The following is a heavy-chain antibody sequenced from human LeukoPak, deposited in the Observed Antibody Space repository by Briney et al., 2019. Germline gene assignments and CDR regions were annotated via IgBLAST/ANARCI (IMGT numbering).Heavy chain of an antibody. Sequence: GGSLRLSCAASGFTFSSYEMIWVRQAPGKGLEWVSYISTIVSTIYYADSVKGRFTISRDNAKNSLYLQMNSLRAEDTAVYYCARDRGIQRYYYYGVDVWGQGTTVTVSS. J-gene: IGHJ6*02. CDR3: ARDRGIQRYYYYGVDV. D-gene: IGHD3-16*01. V-gene: IGHV3-48*03. CDR2: ISTIVSTI. CDR1: GFTFSSYE.